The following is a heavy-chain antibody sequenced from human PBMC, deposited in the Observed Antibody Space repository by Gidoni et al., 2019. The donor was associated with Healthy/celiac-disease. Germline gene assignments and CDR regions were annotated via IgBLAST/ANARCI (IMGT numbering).Heavy chain of an antibody. CDR2: ISSSGSTI. Sequence: GFSFSDYYMSWIRQAPGKGLEWVSYISSSGSTIYYADSVKGRFTISRDNAKNSLYLQMNSLRAEDTAVYYCARDGEMGRIAVAGRRFDYWGQGTLVTVSS. CDR3: ARDGEMGRIAVAGRRFDY. J-gene: IGHJ4*02. V-gene: IGHV3-11*01. D-gene: IGHD6-19*01. CDR1: GFSFSDYY.